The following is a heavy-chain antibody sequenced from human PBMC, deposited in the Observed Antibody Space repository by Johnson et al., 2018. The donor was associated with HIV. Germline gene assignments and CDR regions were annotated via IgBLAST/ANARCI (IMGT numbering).Heavy chain of an antibody. CDR2: IWYDGSNK. V-gene: IGHV3-33*08. CDR1: GFTFGSYG. Sequence: QAQLVESGGGVVQPGRSLRLSCAASGFTFGSYGIHWVRQAPGKGLEWVAVIWYDGSNKYYADSVKGRFTISRDNSKNTLYLQMNSLRAEDTAVYYCARELEGDYAFDIWGQGTMVTVSS. D-gene: IGHD3-10*01. J-gene: IGHJ3*02. CDR3: ARELEGDYAFDI.